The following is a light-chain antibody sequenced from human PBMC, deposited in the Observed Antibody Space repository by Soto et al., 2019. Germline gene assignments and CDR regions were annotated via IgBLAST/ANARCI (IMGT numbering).Light chain of an antibody. CDR3: HQYGTSDMDT. CDR1: QSVNSH. V-gene: IGKV3D-20*01. CDR2: ETS. J-gene: IGKJ2*01. Sequence: EIVLTQSPATLSLSPGARATLSCGASQSVNSHLAWYQQKPGQAPRLLIYETSKRATGIPVRFSGSGSGTDFTLTITRLEPEDFAVYYCHQYGTSDMDTFGQVTKVEIK.